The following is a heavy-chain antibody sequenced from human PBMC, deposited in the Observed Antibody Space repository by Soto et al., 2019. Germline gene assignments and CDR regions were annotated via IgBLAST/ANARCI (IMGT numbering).Heavy chain of an antibody. D-gene: IGHD2-21*02. J-gene: IGHJ4*02. CDR2: ISGSGGST. Sequence: EVQLLESGGGLVQPGGSLRLSCAASGFTFSRYAMNWVRQAPGKGLEWVSTISGSGGSTYYADSVKGRFTSSRDNSKNTLYLQMNRLIAEDTAVYYCAKARVTDTILPTALEDCWGQGALVTDST. CDR1: GFTFSRYA. CDR3: AKARVTDTILPTALEDC. V-gene: IGHV3-23*01.